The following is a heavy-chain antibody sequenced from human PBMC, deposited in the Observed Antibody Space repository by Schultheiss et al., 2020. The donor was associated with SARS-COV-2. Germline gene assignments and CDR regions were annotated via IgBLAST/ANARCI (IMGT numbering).Heavy chain of an antibody. V-gene: IGHV5-10-1*01. Sequence: GESLKISCKGSGYSFTSYWISWVRQMPGKGLEWMGRIDPSDSYTNYSPSFQGHVTISADKSISTAYLQWSSLKASDTAMYYCARWSDCSSTSCWFDPWGQGTLVTVSS. J-gene: IGHJ5*02. CDR1: GYSFTSYW. CDR3: ARWSDCSSTSCWFDP. D-gene: IGHD2-2*01. CDR2: IDPSDSYT.